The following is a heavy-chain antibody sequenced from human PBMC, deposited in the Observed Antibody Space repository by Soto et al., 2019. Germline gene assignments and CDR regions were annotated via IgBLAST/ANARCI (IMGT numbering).Heavy chain of an antibody. Sequence: GGSLRLSCAASGFTFSSYAMSWVRQAPGKGLEWVSAISGSGGSTYYADSVKGRFTISRDNSKNTLYLQMNSLRAEDTAVYYCAKSRAYQLRLIDAFDIWGQGTMVTVSS. J-gene: IGHJ3*02. CDR3: AKSRAYQLRLIDAFDI. V-gene: IGHV3-23*01. D-gene: IGHD2-2*01. CDR2: ISGSGGST. CDR1: GFTFSSYA.